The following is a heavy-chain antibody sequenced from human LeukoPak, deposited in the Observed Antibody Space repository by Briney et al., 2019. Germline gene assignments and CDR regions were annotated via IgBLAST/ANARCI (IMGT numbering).Heavy chain of an antibody. Sequence: PGGSLRPSCAASGFTFHDYAMHWVRQVPGKGLEWVSGISWNSGSIGYADSVKGRFTISRDNAKNSLSLQMNSLRAEDTALYYCAKAQRGFTYDFDSWGQGILVTVSS. CDR2: ISWNSGSI. J-gene: IGHJ4*02. V-gene: IGHV3-9*01. D-gene: IGHD5-18*01. CDR1: GFTFHDYA. CDR3: AKAQRGFTYDFDS.